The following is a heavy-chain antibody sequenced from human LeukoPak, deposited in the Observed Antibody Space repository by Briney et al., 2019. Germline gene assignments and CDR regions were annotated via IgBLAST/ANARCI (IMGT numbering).Heavy chain of an antibody. D-gene: IGHD3-22*01. CDR3: ASTDYDSSGQNY. V-gene: IGHV3-53*01. Sequence: GSLRLSCAASGFAVSSNHMNWVRQAPGKGLEWVSVIFNGGSTYYADSVKGRFTISRDNSKNTLYLQMNSLRAEDTAVYYCASTDYDSSGQNYWGQGTLVTVSS. J-gene: IGHJ4*02. CDR2: IFNGGST. CDR1: GFAVSSNH.